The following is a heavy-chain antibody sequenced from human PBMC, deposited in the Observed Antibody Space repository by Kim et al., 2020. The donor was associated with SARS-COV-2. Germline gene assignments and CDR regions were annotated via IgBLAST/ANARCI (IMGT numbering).Heavy chain of an antibody. J-gene: IGHJ4*02. V-gene: IGHV3-30*02. D-gene: IGHD1-26*01. CDR3: AKSRGTRSASSDY. Sequence: AESGQGRFTISRDNSKNTVYLQMNSLRPDDTAVYNCAKSRGTRSASSDYWGQGTLVTVSS.